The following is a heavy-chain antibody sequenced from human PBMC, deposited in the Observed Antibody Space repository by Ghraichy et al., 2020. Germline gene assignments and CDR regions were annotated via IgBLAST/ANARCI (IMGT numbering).Heavy chain of an antibody. CDR1: GFTFTSYW. Sequence: GGSLRLSCTASGFTFTSYWMHWVRQTPGKGLVWVSRINTDGSSTTYADSVKGRFTISRDNAKNTLYLQMNSLRAEDTAVYYCVRALLDYGGNDYWGQGTLVTVSS. CDR2: INTDGSST. D-gene: IGHD4-23*01. CDR3: VRALLDYGGNDY. J-gene: IGHJ4*02. V-gene: IGHV3-74*01.